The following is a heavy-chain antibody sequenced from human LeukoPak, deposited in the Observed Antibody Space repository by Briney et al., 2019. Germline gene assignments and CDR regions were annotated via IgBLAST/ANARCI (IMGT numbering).Heavy chain of an antibody. CDR3: ARVGDSSTSCDV. D-gene: IGHD2-2*01. V-gene: IGHV4-34*01. Sequence: PSETLSLTCAVYGGSFSGYYWSWIRQPPGKGLEWIGEINHSGSTNYNPSLKSRVTISVDTSKNQFSLKLSSVTAADTAVYYCARVGDSSTSCDVWGKGTTVTVSS. CDR2: INHSGST. J-gene: IGHJ6*04. CDR1: GGSFSGYY.